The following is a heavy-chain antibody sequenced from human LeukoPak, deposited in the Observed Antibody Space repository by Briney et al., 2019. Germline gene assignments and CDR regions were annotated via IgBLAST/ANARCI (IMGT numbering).Heavy chain of an antibody. V-gene: IGHV3-23*01. CDR1: GFIFDDYG. CDR2: IYENGGTT. D-gene: IGHD2-21*01. J-gene: IGHJ4*02. Sequence: GGSLRLSCAASGFIFDDYGMTWVRQAPEKGLELVSGIYENGGTTYYADSVKGRFSISRDNSKNTLYLQMDSLRGEDTAVYYCAKDFRIGYSAHFDYWGQGALVTVSS. CDR3: AKDFRIGYSAHFDY.